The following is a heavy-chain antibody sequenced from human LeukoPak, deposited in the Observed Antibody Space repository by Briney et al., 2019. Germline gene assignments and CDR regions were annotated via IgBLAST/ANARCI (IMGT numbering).Heavy chain of an antibody. J-gene: IGHJ4*02. Sequence: PSETLSLTCAVSGVSFNDYYWSWVRQPPGKGLEWIGEINHSGYTNDSPSLKSRVTLSIDTSRKQFSLNLRSVTVADTGIYYCTRMTTGHDYWGQGTLVTVSS. CDR1: GVSFNDYY. CDR2: INHSGYT. D-gene: IGHD4-17*01. V-gene: IGHV4-34*01. CDR3: TRMTTGHDY.